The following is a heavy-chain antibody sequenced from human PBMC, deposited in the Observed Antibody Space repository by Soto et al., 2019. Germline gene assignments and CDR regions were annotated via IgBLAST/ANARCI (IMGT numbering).Heavy chain of an antibody. Sequence: QVQLVQSGAEVKKPGASVKVSCKASGYTFTSYGISWVRQATGQGLEWMGWINAYNGNTTYAQKLQGRVTMTTDTSTSTVYNELKSLGSDDTAGYYCARVLPPFDPWGQGTLVPVSS. CDR3: ARVLPPFDP. J-gene: IGHJ5*02. CDR2: INAYNGNT. CDR1: GYTFTSYG. V-gene: IGHV1-18*01.